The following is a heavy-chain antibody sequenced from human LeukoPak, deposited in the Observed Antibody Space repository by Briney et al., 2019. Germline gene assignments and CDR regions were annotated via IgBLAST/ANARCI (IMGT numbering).Heavy chain of an antibody. CDR1: GFIVSNNY. D-gene: IGHD3-10*01. Sequence: GGSLRLSCAASGFIVSNNYMTWVRQPPGKGLEWVSAIYSGGTTYYADSVKGRFTISRDDSKNTVFLQMNSLRAEDTALYYCARGGEDSPLWFEPKQYHYHCWGQGALVTVSS. CDR2: IYSGGTT. J-gene: IGHJ1*01. V-gene: IGHV3-53*01. CDR3: ARGGEDSPLWFEPKQYHYHC.